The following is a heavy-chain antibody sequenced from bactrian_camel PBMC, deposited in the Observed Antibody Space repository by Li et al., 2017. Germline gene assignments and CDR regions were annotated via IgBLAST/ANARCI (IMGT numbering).Heavy chain of an antibody. Sequence: HVQLVESGGGLVLPGGSLTLSCAASGFTFSSYWMYWVRQAPGEGLEWVSSSFGDGETTYSPASLKGRFTTSRDNAKNTVYLQMNSLKPEDTAVYYCAASLRGGSWYYGMDYWGKGTQVTVS. V-gene: IGHV3S6*01. D-gene: IGHD7*01. CDR2: SFGDGETT. CDR1: GFTFSSYW. J-gene: IGHJ7*01.